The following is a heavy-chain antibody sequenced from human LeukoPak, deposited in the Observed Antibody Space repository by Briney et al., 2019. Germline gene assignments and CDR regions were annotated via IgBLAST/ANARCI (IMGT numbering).Heavy chain of an antibody. J-gene: IGHJ4*02. D-gene: IGHD3-10*01. V-gene: IGHV4-34*01. CDR1: GGSFSGYY. CDR3: ARGEYYGSGSYYY. CDR2: INHSGST. Sequence: PSETLSLTCAVYGGSFSGYYWSWIRKPPGKGLEWSGEINHSGSTNYNPSLKSRVTISVDTSKNQFSLKLSSVTAADTAVYYCARGEYYGSGSYYYWGQGTLVTVSS.